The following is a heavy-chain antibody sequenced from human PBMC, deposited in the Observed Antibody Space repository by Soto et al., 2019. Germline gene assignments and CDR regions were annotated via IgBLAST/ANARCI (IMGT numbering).Heavy chain of an antibody. CDR2: SSGSSSST. CDR1: GFTFSSYA. V-gene: IGHV3-23*01. CDR3: ANSICIDF. J-gene: IGHJ4*02. D-gene: IGHD2-15*01. Sequence: GGSLSLSCAASGFTFSSYAMCWVRQAPGKGLEWVSASSGSSSSTYNADSMKGRFTITRDNSKNTMDLQMNSRRAEGTAVYYCANSICIDFWGQGTLVTVSS.